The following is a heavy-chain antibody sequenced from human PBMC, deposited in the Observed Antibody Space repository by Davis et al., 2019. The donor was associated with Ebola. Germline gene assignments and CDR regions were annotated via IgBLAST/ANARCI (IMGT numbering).Heavy chain of an antibody. CDR2: IYSSGST. CDR3: ARVFYFGSGTYGAFDY. V-gene: IGHV4-59*01. CDR1: GGYINTYY. Sequence: SETLSLTCTVSGGYINTYYWSWIRRPPGKGLEWIGYIYSSGSTNYNPSLKSRVTISVDMSNNQFSLKLTSVTAADTAVYFCARVFYFGSGTYGAFDYWGQGTLVTVSS. D-gene: IGHD3-10*01. J-gene: IGHJ4*02.